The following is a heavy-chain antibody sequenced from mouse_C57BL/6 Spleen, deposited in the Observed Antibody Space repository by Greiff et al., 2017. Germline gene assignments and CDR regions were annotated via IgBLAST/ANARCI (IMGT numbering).Heavy chain of an antibody. CDR3: AKGWVYGNYDY. Sequence: VMLVESGPGLVAPSQCLSITCTVSGFSLTSYGVSWVRQPPGKGLEWLGVIWGDGSTNAHSALISRLSLSKDNSKSQVVLKLNSLQTDDTATYYCAKGWVYGNYDYWGQGTTLTVSS. J-gene: IGHJ2*01. CDR1: GFSLTSYG. D-gene: IGHD2-1*01. CDR2: IWGDGST. V-gene: IGHV2-3*01.